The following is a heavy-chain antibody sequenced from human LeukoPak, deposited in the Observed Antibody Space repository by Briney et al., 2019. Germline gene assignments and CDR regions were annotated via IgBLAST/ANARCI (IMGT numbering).Heavy chain of an antibody. CDR2: TSGSGGGT. CDR3: AKGRLRYFDWLTYFDY. CDR1: GLTFSSYA. Sequence: GGSLRLSCGASGLTFSSYAMSWVRQAPGKGLEWVSSTSGSGGGTNYADSVKGRFTISRDNSKNTLYLQMNSLRAEDTAVYYCAKGRLRYFDWLTYFDYWGQGTLVTVSS. J-gene: IGHJ4*02. D-gene: IGHD3-9*01. V-gene: IGHV3-23*01.